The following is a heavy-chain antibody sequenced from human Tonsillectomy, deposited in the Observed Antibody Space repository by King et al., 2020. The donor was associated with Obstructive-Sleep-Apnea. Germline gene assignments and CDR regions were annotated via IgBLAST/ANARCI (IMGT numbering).Heavy chain of an antibody. V-gene: IGHV3-33*01. Sequence: VQLVESGGGVVQPGESLRLSCAASGFTFSTYAMHWVRQAPGKGLEWVAIVWSDGDTRYNSDSMKVRFIISRDNSKNTLYLQMNNLRPEDTAVYYCVRDGDRNTWPLDHWGQGTLVTVSS. D-gene: IGHD2-21*01. CDR3: VRDGDRNTWPLDH. J-gene: IGHJ4*02. CDR1: GFTFSTYA. CDR2: VWSDGDTR.